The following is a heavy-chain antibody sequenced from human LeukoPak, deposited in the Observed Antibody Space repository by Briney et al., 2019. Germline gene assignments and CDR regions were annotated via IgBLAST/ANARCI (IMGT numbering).Heavy chain of an antibody. CDR2: IIPIFGTA. CDR1: GGTFSSYA. D-gene: IGHD3-3*01. V-gene: IGHV1-69*13. CDR3: ARDLSITIFGPRFYYGMDV. Sequence: GASVKVSCKASGGTFSSYAISWVRQAPGQGLEWMGGIIPIFGTANYAQKFQGRVTITADESTSTAYMELSSLRSEDTAVYYCARDLSITIFGPRFYYGMDVWGQGTTVTVSS. J-gene: IGHJ6*02.